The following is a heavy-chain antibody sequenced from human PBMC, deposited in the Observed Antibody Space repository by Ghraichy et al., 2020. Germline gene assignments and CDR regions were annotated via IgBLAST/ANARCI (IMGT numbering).Heavy chain of an antibody. V-gene: IGHV3-23*01. CDR3: AKDLLVRGTWD. Sequence: GGSLRLSCEASGFKLNVYGMNWVRQAPGKGLEWVSGICESGGETHYADSVKGRFTISRDNSKNTVYLQMDRLRVEDTAPYYCAKDLLVRGTWDWGQGPLVVVSS. CDR2: ICESGGET. J-gene: IGHJ4*02. D-gene: IGHD1-1*01. CDR1: GFKLNVYG.